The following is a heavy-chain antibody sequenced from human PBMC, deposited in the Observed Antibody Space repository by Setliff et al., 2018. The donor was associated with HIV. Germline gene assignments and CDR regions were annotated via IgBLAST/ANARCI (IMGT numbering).Heavy chain of an antibody. J-gene: IGHJ5*02. CDR2: IYHVGGT. Sequence: LTCTVSGDSLSSDYYYWTWIRQHPEKGLEWVGYIYHVGGTYYNPSLRSRVTISVDRSKNLFSLKLTSVTAADTAVYYCAKGPVSGVDLWGQGTLVTVSS. D-gene: IGHD2-15*01. V-gene: IGHV4-30-2*01. CDR3: AKGPVSGVDL. CDR1: GDSLSSDYYY.